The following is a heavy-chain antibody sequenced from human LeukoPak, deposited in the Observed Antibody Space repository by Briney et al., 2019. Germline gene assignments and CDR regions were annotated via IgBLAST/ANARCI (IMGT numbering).Heavy chain of an antibody. CDR3: ARSTWLLDK. D-gene: IGHD3-22*01. V-gene: IGHV4-59*01. CDR2: IYYSGST. J-gene: IGHJ4*02. CDR1: GGSISPYY. Sequence: PSETLSLTCTVSGGSISPYYWSWIRQPPGKGLEWTGYIYYSGSTNYNPSLKSRVTISLDTSKNQFSLKLSSVTAADTAVYYCARSTWLLDKWGQGTLVTVSS.